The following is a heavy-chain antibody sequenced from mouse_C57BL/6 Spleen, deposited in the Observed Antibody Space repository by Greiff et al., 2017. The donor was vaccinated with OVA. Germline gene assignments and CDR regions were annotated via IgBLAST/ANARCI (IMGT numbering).Heavy chain of an antibody. CDR1: GYTFTSYW. D-gene: IGHD2-4*01. Sequence: VQLQQPGTELVKPGASVKLSCKASGYTFTSYWMHWVKQRPGQGLEWIGNINPSNGGTNYNEKFKSKATLTVDKSSSTAYMQLSSLTSEDSAVYYCARNDYDKVWYFDVWGTGTTVTVSS. CDR3: ARNDYDKVWYFDV. V-gene: IGHV1-53*01. CDR2: INPSNGGT. J-gene: IGHJ1*03.